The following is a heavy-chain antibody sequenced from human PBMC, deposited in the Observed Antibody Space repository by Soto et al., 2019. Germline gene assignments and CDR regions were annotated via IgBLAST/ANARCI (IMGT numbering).Heavy chain of an antibody. J-gene: IGHJ4*02. CDR3: AKKVDSSSYYFDY. CDR2: ISGSGGST. D-gene: IGHD6-6*01. Sequence: GGSLRLSCAASGFTFSSYAMSWVRQAPGKGLEWVSAISGSGGSTYYADSVKGRFTISRDNSKNTLYLQMNSLRAEDTAVYDCAKKVDSSSYYFDYWGQGTLVTVSS. CDR1: GFTFSSYA. V-gene: IGHV3-23*01.